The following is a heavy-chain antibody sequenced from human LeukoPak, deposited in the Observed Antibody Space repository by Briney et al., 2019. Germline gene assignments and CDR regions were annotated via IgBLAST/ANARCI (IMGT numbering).Heavy chain of an antibody. V-gene: IGHV5-51*01. CDR3: ARTLRNGLGDLFHY. Sequence: GESLKISCKASGYSFTSYWNSWVRQMPGKGLEWMGIIYPGDSDTRYSPSFQGQVTISAEKSISTSYLQWSSLKASDTAMYYCARTLRNGLGDLFHYWGQGTLVTVSP. CDR1: GYSFTSYW. CDR2: IYPGDSDT. D-gene: IGHD3-10*01. J-gene: IGHJ4*02.